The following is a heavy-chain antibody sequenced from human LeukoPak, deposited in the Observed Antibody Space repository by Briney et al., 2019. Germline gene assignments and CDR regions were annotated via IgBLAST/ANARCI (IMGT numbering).Heavy chain of an antibody. J-gene: IGHJ4*02. CDR1: GGSISSYY. Sequence: SSETLSLTCTVSGGSISSYYWSWIRQPPGKGLEWIGYIYYSGSTNYNPSLKSRVTISVDTSKNQFSLKLSSVTAADTAVYYCARVSLVRGAPDYYFDYWGQGTPVTVSS. D-gene: IGHD3-10*01. CDR3: ARVSLVRGAPDYYFDY. CDR2: IYYSGST. V-gene: IGHV4-59*12.